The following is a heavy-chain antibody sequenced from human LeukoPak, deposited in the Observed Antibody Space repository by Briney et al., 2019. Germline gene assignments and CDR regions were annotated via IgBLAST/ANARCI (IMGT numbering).Heavy chain of an antibody. CDR3: ARDVWSKPFDP. CDR2: IKQDGSEK. Sequence: GGSLRLSCAASGFTFSNYWMNWVRQAPGKGLEWVANIKQDGSEKYYVDSVKGRFTISRDNAKNSLYLQMNSLRAEDTAVYYCARDVWSKPFDPWGQGTLVTVSS. CDR1: GFTFSNYW. V-gene: IGHV3-7*01. D-gene: IGHD1-14*01. J-gene: IGHJ5*02.